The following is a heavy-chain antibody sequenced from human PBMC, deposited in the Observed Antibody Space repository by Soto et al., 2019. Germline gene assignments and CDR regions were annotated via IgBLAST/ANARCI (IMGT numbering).Heavy chain of an antibody. D-gene: IGHD2-21*01. CDR2: INQDGSDK. CDR3: ATSMRHTLDP. Sequence: EVQVVESGGGLVQPGGSLRLSCAASGFTFGIHWMTWVRQVPGKGLEWVANINQDGSDKYYVDSVKGRFIISRDNAKDSLYLQMNSLRVKDTAVYYCATSMRHTLDPWGQGTLVTVS. CDR1: GFTFGIHW. V-gene: IGHV3-7*01. J-gene: IGHJ5*02.